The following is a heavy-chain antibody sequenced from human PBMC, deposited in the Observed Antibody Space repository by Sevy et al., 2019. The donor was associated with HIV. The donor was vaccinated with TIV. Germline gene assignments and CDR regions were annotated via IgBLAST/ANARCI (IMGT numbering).Heavy chain of an antibody. J-gene: IGHJ3*02. CDR2: IYYSGST. D-gene: IGHD2-15*01. V-gene: IGHV4-59*01. CDR1: GGSISSYY. CDR3: ARVSGVVAATGAADAFDI. Sequence: SEILSLTCTVSGGSISSYYWSWIRQPPGKGLEWIGYIYYSGSTNYNPSLKSRVTISVDTSKNQFSLKLSSVTAADTAVYYCARVSGVVAATGAADAFDIWGQGTMVTVSS.